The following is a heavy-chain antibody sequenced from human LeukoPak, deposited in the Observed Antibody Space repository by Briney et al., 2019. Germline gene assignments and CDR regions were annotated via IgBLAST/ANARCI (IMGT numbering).Heavy chain of an antibody. CDR3: ARDRNTDFWSGYYTNYFDY. J-gene: IGHJ4*02. CDR2: ISSSDSTI. CDR1: GFTFSSYE. Sequence: GGSLRLSCAASGFTFSSYEMNWVRQAPGKGLEWVSYISSSDSTIYYADSVKGRFTISRDNAKNSLYLQMNSLRAEDTAVYYCARDRNTDFWSGYYTNYFDYWGQGTLVTVSS. D-gene: IGHD3-3*01. V-gene: IGHV3-48*03.